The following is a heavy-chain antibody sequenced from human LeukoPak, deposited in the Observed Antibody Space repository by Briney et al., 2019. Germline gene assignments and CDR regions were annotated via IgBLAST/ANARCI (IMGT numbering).Heavy chain of an antibody. CDR1: GGSLSSYY. V-gene: IGHV4-59*01. CDR3: ARVYGTGAFDI. J-gene: IGHJ3*02. Sequence: SETLCLTCTVSGGSLSSYYWSWIREPPGEGLEWSGYIFYSGITNYNPSLKSRVTISVDTSKNQFSLKLSSVTAAGTAVYYCARVYGTGAFDIWGQGTMVTVSS. CDR2: IFYSGIT. D-gene: IGHD3-10*01.